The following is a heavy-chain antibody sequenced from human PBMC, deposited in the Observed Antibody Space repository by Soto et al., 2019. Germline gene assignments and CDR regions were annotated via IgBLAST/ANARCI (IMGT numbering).Heavy chain of an antibody. V-gene: IGHV1-2*04. D-gene: IGHD2-2*01. J-gene: IGHJ4*02. CDR1: GYTLTGYY. Sequence: ASVKVSCKASGYTLTGYYMHWVRQAPGQGLEWMGWINPNSGGTNYAQKFQGWVTMTRDTSISTAYMELSRLRSDDTAVYYCARGGGVNCSSTSCYPPDYWGQGTLVTVSS. CDR3: ARGGGVNCSSTSCYPPDY. CDR2: INPNSGGT.